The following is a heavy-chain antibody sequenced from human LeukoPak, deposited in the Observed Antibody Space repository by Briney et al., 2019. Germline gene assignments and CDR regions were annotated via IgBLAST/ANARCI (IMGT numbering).Heavy chain of an antibody. D-gene: IGHD1-26*01. CDR2: IYTNEIT. V-gene: IGHV4-61*02. Sequence: PSQTLSLTCTVSGGSISSGSYYWSWIRQPAGKGLEWIGRIYTNEITNYNPSLNSRVIISIDTSKNQFSLKLTSMTAADTAVYYCARGGARGNWFDPWGQGTLVTVPS. J-gene: IGHJ5*02. CDR3: ARGGARGNWFDP. CDR1: GGSISSGSYY.